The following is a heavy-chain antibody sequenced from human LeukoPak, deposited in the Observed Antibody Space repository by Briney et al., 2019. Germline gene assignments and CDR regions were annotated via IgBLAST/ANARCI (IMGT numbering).Heavy chain of an antibody. Sequence: SETLSLTCAVYGGSFSGYYWSWIRQPPGEGLEWIGEINHSGSTNYNPSLKSRVTISVDTSKNQFSLKLSSVTAADTAVYYCARGGGSGSYYKGWFDPWGQGTLVTVSS. CDR3: ARGGGSGSYYKGWFDP. CDR1: GGSFSGYY. D-gene: IGHD3-10*01. J-gene: IGHJ5*02. CDR2: INHSGST. V-gene: IGHV4-34*01.